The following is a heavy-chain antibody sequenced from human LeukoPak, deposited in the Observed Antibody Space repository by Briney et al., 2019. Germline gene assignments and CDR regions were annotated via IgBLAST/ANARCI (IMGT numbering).Heavy chain of an antibody. Sequence: PGGPLRLSCAVSGITLSHYGMSWVRQATGKGLEWVAGLSGWGGGTNYVDSVQGRFTISRDNPKNTLYLQMNSLRAEDTAVYFCAKRGVVIRVFLVGFHKEAYYFDSWGQGALVTVSS. V-gene: IGHV3-23*01. J-gene: IGHJ4*02. CDR3: AKRGVVIRVFLVGFHKEAYYFDS. CDR1: GITLSHYG. CDR2: LSGWGGGT. D-gene: IGHD3-10*01.